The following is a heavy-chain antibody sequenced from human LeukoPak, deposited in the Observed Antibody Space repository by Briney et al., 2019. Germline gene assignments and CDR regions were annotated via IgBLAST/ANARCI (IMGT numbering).Heavy chain of an antibody. Sequence: GGSLRLSCVASGFTFSPYSINWARQAPGKGLEWISYISSSGHTIYYADSVKGRFTISRDNAKNSLYLQMNSLRVEDTAVYYCAREGKLELPPYYYYYMDVWGKGTTVTVSS. CDR3: AREGKLELPPYYYYYMDV. D-gene: IGHD1-7*01. CDR2: ISSSGHTI. V-gene: IGHV3-48*01. CDR1: GFTFSPYS. J-gene: IGHJ6*03.